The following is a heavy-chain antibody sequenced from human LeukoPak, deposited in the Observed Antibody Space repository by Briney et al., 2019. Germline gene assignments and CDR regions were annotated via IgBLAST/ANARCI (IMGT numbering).Heavy chain of an antibody. J-gene: IGHJ4*02. V-gene: IGHV3-33*06. CDR1: GFTFSSYG. CDR2: IWYDGSNK. D-gene: IGHD6-13*01. CDR3: AKDRLGIAAAGIFDY. Sequence: GRSLRLSCAASGFTFSSYGMHWVRQAPGKGLEWVAVIWYDGSNKYYADSVKGRFTISRDNSKNTLYLQMNSLRAEDTAVYYCAKDRLGIAAAGIFDYWGQGTLVTVSS.